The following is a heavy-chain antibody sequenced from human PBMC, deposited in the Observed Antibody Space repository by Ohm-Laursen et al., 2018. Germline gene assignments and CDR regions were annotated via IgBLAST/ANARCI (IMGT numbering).Heavy chain of an antibody. CDR2: INHSGST. Sequence: SETLSLTCAVYGGSFSGYYWSWIRQPPGKGLEWIGEINHSGSTYYNPSLRSLVTISLDTSKNQFSLSLTSVMAADTAIYFCAGGYQLPYYWGQGSLVTVSS. CDR1: GGSFSGYY. V-gene: IGHV4-34*01. CDR3: AGGYQLPYY. J-gene: IGHJ4*02. D-gene: IGHD2-2*01.